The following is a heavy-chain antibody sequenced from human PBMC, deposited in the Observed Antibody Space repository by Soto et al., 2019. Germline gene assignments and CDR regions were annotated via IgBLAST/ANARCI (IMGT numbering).Heavy chain of an antibody. D-gene: IGHD1-26*01. Sequence: QVQLVQSGAEVNKPGSSVKVSCKASGGTFSSYTISWVRQAPEQGLEWMGRIIPILGIANYAQKFQGRVTITTDKSTSTAYMEMSRRRSEVTAVYYCAKLVGTNPYDYYGMDVWGQGTTVTVSS. CDR1: GGTFSSYT. V-gene: IGHV1-69*02. CDR3: AKLVGTNPYDYYGMDV. J-gene: IGHJ6*02. CDR2: IIPILGIA.